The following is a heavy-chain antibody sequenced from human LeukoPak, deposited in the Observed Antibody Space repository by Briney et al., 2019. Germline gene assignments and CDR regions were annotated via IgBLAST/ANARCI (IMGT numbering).Heavy chain of an antibody. CDR2: INHSGST. D-gene: IGHD6-13*01. CDR3: ARRSIISSWYL. V-gene: IGHV4-34*01. Sequence: SGTLSLTCAVYGGSFSGYYWSWIRQPPGKGLEWIGEINHSGSTNYNPSLKSRVTISVDTSKNQFSLKLSSVTAADTAVYYCARRSIISSWYLWGQGTLVTVSS. CDR1: GGSFSGYY. J-gene: IGHJ4*02.